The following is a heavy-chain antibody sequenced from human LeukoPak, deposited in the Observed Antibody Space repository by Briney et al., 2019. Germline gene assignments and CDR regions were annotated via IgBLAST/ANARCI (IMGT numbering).Heavy chain of an antibody. CDR2: IRYDGSNK. CDR3: AKDRDYGSGSYYYYYYYMDV. V-gene: IGHV3-30*02. Sequence: GGSLRLSCAASGFTFSSYGTHWVRQAPGKGLEWVAFIRYDGSNKYYADSVKGRFTISRDNSKNTLYLQMNSLRAEDTAVYYCAKDRDYGSGSYYYYYYYMDVWGKGTTVTISS. J-gene: IGHJ6*03. CDR1: GFTFSSYG. D-gene: IGHD3-10*01.